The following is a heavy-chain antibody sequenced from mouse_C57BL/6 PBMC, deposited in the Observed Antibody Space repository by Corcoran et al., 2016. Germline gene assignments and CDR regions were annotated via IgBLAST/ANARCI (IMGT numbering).Heavy chain of an antibody. J-gene: IGHJ2*01. Sequence: EVQLQQSGPEPVKPGASVKISCKASGYTFSDYYMNWVKQSHGKSLEWIGDINPNNGGTSYNQKFKGKATLTVDKSSSTAYMELRSLTSEDSAVYYCAREKGDLYYFDYWGQGTTLTVSS. D-gene: IGHD3-3*01. V-gene: IGHV1-26*01. CDR2: INPNNGGT. CDR3: AREKGDLYYFDY. CDR1: GYTFSDYY.